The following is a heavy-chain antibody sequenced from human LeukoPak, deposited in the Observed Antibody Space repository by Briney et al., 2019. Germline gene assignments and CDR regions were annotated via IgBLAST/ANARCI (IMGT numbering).Heavy chain of an antibody. D-gene: IGHD6-19*01. CDR2: ISGSGGST. Sequence: PGGSLRLSCAASGFTFSSYAMSWVRQAPGKGLEWVSAISGSGGSTYYADSVKGRFTISRDNSKNTLYLQMNSLRAEDTAVYYCAKELRRVAGTGFRDWFDPWGQGTLVTVSS. J-gene: IGHJ5*02. V-gene: IGHV3-23*01. CDR1: GFTFSSYA. CDR3: AKELRRVAGTGFRDWFDP.